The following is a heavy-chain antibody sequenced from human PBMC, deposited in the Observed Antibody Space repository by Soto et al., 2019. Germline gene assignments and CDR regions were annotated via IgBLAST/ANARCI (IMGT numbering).Heavy chain of an antibody. J-gene: IGHJ2*01. D-gene: IGHD5-18*01. Sequence: QITLKESAPTLVKPTQTLTLTCTFSVFSLSTSGVGVGWIRQPPGKALEWLALIYWDHSERYSPSLKSRLTITKDTSKNQVVLTLTNMDPVDTAPYFCVHTRRWLYFDLWGRGTLVTVSS. CDR1: VFSLSTSGVG. CDR2: IYWDHSE. V-gene: IGHV2-5*02. CDR3: VHTRRWLYFDL.